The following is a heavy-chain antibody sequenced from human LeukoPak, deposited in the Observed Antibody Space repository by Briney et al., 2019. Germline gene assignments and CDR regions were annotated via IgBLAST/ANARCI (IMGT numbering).Heavy chain of an antibody. CDR1: GGSISSYY. CDR3: AGASYDSSGVH. J-gene: IGHJ4*02. D-gene: IGHD3-22*01. V-gene: IGHV4-59*01. Sequence: SETLSLTCTVSGGSISSYYWSWIRQPPGKGLEWIGYIYYSGSTNYNPSLKSRVTISVDTSKNQFSLRLSSVTAADTAVYYCAGASYDSSGVHWGQGTLVTVSS. CDR2: IYYSGST.